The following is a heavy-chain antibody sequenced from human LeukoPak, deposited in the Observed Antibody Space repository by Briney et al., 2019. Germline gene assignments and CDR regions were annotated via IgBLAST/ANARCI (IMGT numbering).Heavy chain of an antibody. J-gene: IGHJ3*02. CDR3: ARFSRITWGDWGDAFDI. V-gene: IGHV4-34*01. Sequence: SETLSLTCSVYGGSFSDYFWSWIRQSPGEGLEWIGEIDDGGNTNYNPSLMSRVILSMEKSKKQFSLVMRSVAAADTAVYYCARFSRITWGDWGDAFDIWGQGTTVIVSS. CDR1: GGSFSDYF. D-gene: IGHD2-21*02. CDR2: IDDGGNT.